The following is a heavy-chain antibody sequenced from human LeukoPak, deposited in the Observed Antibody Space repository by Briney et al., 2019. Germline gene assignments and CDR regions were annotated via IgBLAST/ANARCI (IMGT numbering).Heavy chain of an antibody. CDR2: IYYSERT. D-gene: IGHD6-19*01. CDR3: VRRDNTGWNYFDH. CDR1: GGSINSHY. J-gene: IGHJ4*02. Sequence: SETLSLTCTVSGGSINSHYWSWIRQPPGKALQWIGDIYYSERTNYNPSLRSRVTISVDTSKNQLSLKLTSVLAADTAMYYCVRRDNTGWNYFDHWGQGILVTVSS. V-gene: IGHV4-59*08.